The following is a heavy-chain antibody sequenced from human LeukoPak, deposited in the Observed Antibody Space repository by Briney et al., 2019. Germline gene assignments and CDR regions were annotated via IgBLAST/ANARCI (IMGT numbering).Heavy chain of an antibody. CDR3: ARGGDLLLWFGSYFDY. CDR1: GGTFSSYA. V-gene: IGHV1-69*06. Sequence: SVKVSCKASGGTFSSYAISWVRQAPGQGLEWMGGIIPIFGTANYAQKFQGRVTITADKSTSTAYMELSSLRSEDTAVYYCARGGDLLLWFGSYFDYWGQGTLVTVSS. J-gene: IGHJ4*02. CDR2: IIPIFGTA. D-gene: IGHD3-10*01.